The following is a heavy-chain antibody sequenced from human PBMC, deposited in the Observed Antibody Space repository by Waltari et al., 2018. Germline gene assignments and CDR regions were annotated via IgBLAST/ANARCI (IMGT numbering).Heavy chain of an antibody. V-gene: IGHV2-26*01. D-gene: IGHD2-15*01. CDR2: IFSNDEK. CDR3: ARIWCSGGSCYLRYYYMDV. J-gene: IGHJ6*03. Sequence: QVTLKESGPVLVKPTETLTLTCTVSGFSLSNARMGVSWIRQPPGKALEWLAHIFSNDEKSYSTSLKSRLTISKDTSKSQVVLTMTNMDPVDTATYYCARIWCSGGSCYLRYYYMDVWGKGTTVTVSS. CDR1: GFSLSNARMG.